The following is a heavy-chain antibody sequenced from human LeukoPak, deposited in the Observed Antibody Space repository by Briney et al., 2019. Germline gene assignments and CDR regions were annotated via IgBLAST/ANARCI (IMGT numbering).Heavy chain of an antibody. CDR1: GFTFSNSW. CDR3: TTDRYFDP. CDR2: ILSKIDGGTT. J-gene: IGHJ5*02. D-gene: IGHD3-9*01. V-gene: IGHV3-15*01. Sequence: GGSLRLSCAASGFTFSNSWMSWVRQAPGKGLEWVGRILSKIDGGTTDYAAPVRGRFTISRDDSKDTLYLQMNSLKTEDTAVYYCTTDRYFDPWGQGALVTVSS.